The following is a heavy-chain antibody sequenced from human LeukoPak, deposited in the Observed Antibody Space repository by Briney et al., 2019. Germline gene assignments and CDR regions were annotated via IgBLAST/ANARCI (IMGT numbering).Heavy chain of an antibody. D-gene: IGHD7-27*01. J-gene: IGHJ4*02. CDR2: IDWDDDK. Sequence: RESGPALVKPTQTLTLTCTFSGFSLSTSGMCVSWIRQPPGKALEWLALIDWDDDKYYNTSLKARLTISKDTSKNQVVLTMTNMDPVDTATYYCARTTNWEYYFDYWGQGTLVAVSS. CDR3: ARTTNWEYYFDY. V-gene: IGHV2-70*01. CDR1: GFSLSTSGMC.